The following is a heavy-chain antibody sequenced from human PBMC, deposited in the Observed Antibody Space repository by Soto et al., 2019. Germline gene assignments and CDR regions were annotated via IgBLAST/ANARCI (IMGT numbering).Heavy chain of an antibody. D-gene: IGHD5-12*01. CDR3: ARLGRWLQALDS. J-gene: IGHJ4*02. V-gene: IGHV4-59*08. CDR1: GGSISDYY. CDR2: IYYTGST. Sequence: SETLSLTRTVSGGSISDYYWSWIRQPPGKGLEWVGYIYYTGSTTYNPSLKSRLTLSVDTSKNQFSLKLHSVSAADTAVYYCARLGRWLQALDSWGQGTLVTVSS.